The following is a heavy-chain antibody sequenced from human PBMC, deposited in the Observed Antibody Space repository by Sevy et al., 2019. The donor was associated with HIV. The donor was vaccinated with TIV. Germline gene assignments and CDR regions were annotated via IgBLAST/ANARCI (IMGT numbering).Heavy chain of an antibody. CDR1: GFTFSSYS. V-gene: IGHV3-21*01. CDR2: ISSSSSYI. CDR3: ARDPCSGGSCYSLFDI. D-gene: IGHD2-15*01. J-gene: IGHJ3*02. Sequence: GGSLRLSCAASGFTFSSYSMNWVRQAPGKGLEWVSSISSSSSYIYYADSVKGRFTISRDNAKNSLYLQMNSLGAEDTAVYYCARDPCSGGSCYSLFDIWGQGTMVTVSS.